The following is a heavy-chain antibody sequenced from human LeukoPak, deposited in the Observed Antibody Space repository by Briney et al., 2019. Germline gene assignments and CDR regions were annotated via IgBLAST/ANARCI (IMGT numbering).Heavy chain of an antibody. V-gene: IGHV4-34*01. J-gene: IGHJ2*01. CDR2: INHSGST. Sequence: TSETLSLTCAVYGGSFSGYYWSWIRQPPGKGLEWIGEINHSGSTNYNPSLKSRATISVDTSKNQFSLKLRSVTAADTAVYYCARNPQYYHDSSGYDWYFDLWGRGTLVTVSS. CDR1: GGSFSGYY. D-gene: IGHD3-22*01. CDR3: ARNPQYYHDSSGYDWYFDL.